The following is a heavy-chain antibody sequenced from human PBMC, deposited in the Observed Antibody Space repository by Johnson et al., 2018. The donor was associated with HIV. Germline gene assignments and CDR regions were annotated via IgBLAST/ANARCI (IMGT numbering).Heavy chain of an antibody. Sequence: VQLVESGGGLVHPGGSLRLSCAASGFTFSSYWMHWVRQAPRKGLVWVSRINSDGSSTNYADSVKGRFTISRDNAKNTLYLQMNSLRAEDTAVYYCARERHGYNWGHDAFDIWGQGTMVAVSS. CDR1: GFTFSSYW. CDR3: ARERHGYNWGHDAFDI. J-gene: IGHJ3*02. D-gene: IGHD5-24*01. CDR2: INSDGSST. V-gene: IGHV3-74*01.